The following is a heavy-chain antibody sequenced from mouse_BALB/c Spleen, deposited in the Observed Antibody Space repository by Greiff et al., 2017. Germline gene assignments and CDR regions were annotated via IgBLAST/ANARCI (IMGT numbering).Heavy chain of an antibody. CDR3: AREGGYYFDY. V-gene: IGHV3-6*02. J-gene: IGHJ2*01. CDR2: ISYDGSN. CDR1: GHSITSGYS. Sequence: EVKLMESGPGLVQPSQSLSLTCSVTGHSITSGYSWNWIRQFPGNKLEWMGYISYDGSNNYNPSLKNRISITRDTSKNQFFLKLNSVTTEDTATYYCAREGGYYFDYWGQGTTLTVSS.